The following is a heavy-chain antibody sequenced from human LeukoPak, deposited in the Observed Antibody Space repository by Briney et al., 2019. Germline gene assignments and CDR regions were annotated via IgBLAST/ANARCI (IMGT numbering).Heavy chain of an antibody. CDR1: GGSISSGSYY. CDR2: IYTSGST. Sequence: PSETLSLTCTVSGGSISSGSYYWSWIRQPAGKGLEWIGRIYTSGSTNYNPSLKSRVSISLGTSKNQFSLKLTSVTAADTAVYYCARGYCSGGSCYFEFWFDPWGQGTLVTVSS. D-gene: IGHD2-15*01. V-gene: IGHV4-61*02. J-gene: IGHJ5*02. CDR3: ARGYCSGGSCYFEFWFDP.